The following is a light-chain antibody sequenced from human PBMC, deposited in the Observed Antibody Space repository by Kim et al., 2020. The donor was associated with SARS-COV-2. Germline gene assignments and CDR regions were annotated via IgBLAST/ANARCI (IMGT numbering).Light chain of an antibody. V-gene: IGKV1-5*03. Sequence: ESVGDRVTITCRASQSINIWLAWYQQKPGKAPKLLIYKASSLESGVPSRFSGSGSGTEFTLTISSLQPDDFATYYCQQYNTYPWTFGQGTKVDIK. CDR1: QSINIW. J-gene: IGKJ1*01. CDR3: QQYNTYPWT. CDR2: KAS.